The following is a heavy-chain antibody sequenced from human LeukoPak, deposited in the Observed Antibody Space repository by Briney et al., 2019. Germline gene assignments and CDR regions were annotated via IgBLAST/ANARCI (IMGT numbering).Heavy chain of an antibody. D-gene: IGHD3-22*01. J-gene: IGHJ4*02. CDR1: GYTFTSYA. Sequence: ASVKVSCKASGYTFTSYAMHWVRQAPGQRLEWMGCINAGNGNTKYSQGFQGRVTITRDTSASTAYMELNSLTSEDTAVYYCARAISDSTGYYAYYFDSWGQGTLVTVSS. CDR3: ARAISDSTGYYAYYFDS. V-gene: IGHV1-3*03. CDR2: INAGNGNT.